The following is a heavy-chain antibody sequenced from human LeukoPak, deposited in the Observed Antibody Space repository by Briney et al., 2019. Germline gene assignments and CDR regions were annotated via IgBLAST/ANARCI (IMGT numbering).Heavy chain of an antibody. V-gene: IGHV4-39*01. D-gene: IGHD2-15*01. CDR2: IYYSGST. Sequence: SVTLSLTCTVSGGSISSGSYYWGWIRQPPGKGLEWIGNIYYSGSTYYNPSLKSRVIISVDTSKNQFSLKLSSVTAADTAVYYCASQPQQVVAGLEGYWGQGTLVTVSS. CDR3: ASQPQQVVAGLEGY. CDR1: GGSISSGSYY. J-gene: IGHJ4*02.